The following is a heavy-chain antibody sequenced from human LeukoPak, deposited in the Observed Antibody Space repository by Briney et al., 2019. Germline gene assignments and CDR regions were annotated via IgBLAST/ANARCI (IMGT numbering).Heavy chain of an antibody. CDR3: ARDMSSVSHLDY. V-gene: IGHV3-23*01. CDR2: ISGSRSGDNT. CDR1: GFTFSNYA. Sequence: LAGGSLRLSCAASGFTFSNYAMSWVRQAPGKGLEWVSAISGSRSGDNTFYADSVKGRFTISGDNSKNTLYLQMNSLRAEDTAVYYCARDMSSVSHLDYWGQGTLVTVSS. D-gene: IGHD3-10*01. J-gene: IGHJ4*02.